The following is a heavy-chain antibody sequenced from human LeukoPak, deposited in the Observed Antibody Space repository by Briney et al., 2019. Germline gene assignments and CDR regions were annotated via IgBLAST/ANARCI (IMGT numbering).Heavy chain of an antibody. CDR2: INHSGST. V-gene: IGHV4-34*01. CDR1: GGSFSGYY. CDR3: ASHLLGAAARFDY. J-gene: IGHJ4*02. Sequence: SETLSLTCAVYGGSFSGYYWSWIRQPPGKGLEWIGEINHSGSTNYNPSLKSRVTISVDASKNQFSLKLSSVTAADTAVYYCASHLLGAAARFDYWGQGTLVTVSS. D-gene: IGHD6-13*01.